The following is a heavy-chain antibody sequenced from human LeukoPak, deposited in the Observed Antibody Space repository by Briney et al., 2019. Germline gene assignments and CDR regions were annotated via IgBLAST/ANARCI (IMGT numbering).Heavy chain of an antibody. Sequence: SVKVSCKASGGTFSSYAISWVRQAPGQGLEWMGEIIPIFGTANYAQKFQGRVTITTDESTSTAYMELSSLRSEDTAVYYCARGGEGATVVSFDYWGQGTLVTVSS. V-gene: IGHV1-69*05. CDR3: ARGGEGATVVSFDY. D-gene: IGHD4-23*01. CDR1: GGTFSSYA. J-gene: IGHJ4*02. CDR2: IIPIFGTA.